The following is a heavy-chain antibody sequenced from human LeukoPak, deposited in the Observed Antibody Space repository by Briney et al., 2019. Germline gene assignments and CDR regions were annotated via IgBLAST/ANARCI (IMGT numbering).Heavy chain of an antibody. D-gene: IGHD5-18*01. CDR2: INQGGSET. V-gene: IGHV3-7*01. CDR1: GFTFSSYA. J-gene: IGHJ6*03. CDR3: SRETIQVWSRYYYYYMAV. Sequence: GGSLRLSCAASGFTFSSYAMSWVRQAPGKGLEWVASINQGGSETYYVESVKGRFTISRDNAMNSFFLQMNSLRAEDTAVYYCSRETIQVWSRYYYYYMAVWGEGTTVTVSS.